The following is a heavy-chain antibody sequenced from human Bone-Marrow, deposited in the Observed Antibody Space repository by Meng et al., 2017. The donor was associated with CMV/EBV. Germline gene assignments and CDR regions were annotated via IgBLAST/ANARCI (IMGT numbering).Heavy chain of an antibody. Sequence: CAVSGGSISSSNWWSWVRQPPGKGLEWIGEIYHSGSTNYNPSLKSRVTISVDTSKNQFSLKLSSVTAADTAVYYCARESMVRGGIDYWGQGTLVTVSS. CDR2: IYHSGST. D-gene: IGHD3-10*01. CDR3: ARESMVRGGIDY. CDR1: GGSISSSNW. V-gene: IGHV4-4*02. J-gene: IGHJ4*02.